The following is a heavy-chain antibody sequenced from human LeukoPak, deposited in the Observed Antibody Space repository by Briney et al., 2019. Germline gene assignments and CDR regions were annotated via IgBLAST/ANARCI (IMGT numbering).Heavy chain of an antibody. J-gene: IGHJ5*02. CDR2: ISAYNGNT. CDR3: ARDNKLDYVWGSYPRFDP. D-gene: IGHD3-16*02. V-gene: IGHV1-18*04. Sequence: ASVKVSCKASGYTFTSYGISWVRQAPGEGLEWMGWISAYNGNTNYAQKLQGRVTMTTDTSTSTAYMELRSLRSDDTAVYYCARDNKLDYVWGSYPRFDPRGQGTLVTVSS. CDR1: GYTFTSYG.